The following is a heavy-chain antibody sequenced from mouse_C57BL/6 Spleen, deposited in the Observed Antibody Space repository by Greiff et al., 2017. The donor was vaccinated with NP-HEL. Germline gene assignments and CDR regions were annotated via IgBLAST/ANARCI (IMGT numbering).Heavy chain of an antibody. CDR2: IRNKANGYTT. CDR1: GFTFTDYY. J-gene: IGHJ1*03. V-gene: IGHV7-3*01. D-gene: IGHD1-1*01. CDR3: ARYKSGSSLYWYFDV. Sequence: EVKLMESGGGLVQPGGSLSLSCAASGFTFTDYYMSWVRQPPGKALEWLGFIRNKANGYTTEYSASVKGRFTISRDNSQSILYLQMNALRAEDSATYYCARYKSGSSLYWYFDVWGTGTTVTVSS.